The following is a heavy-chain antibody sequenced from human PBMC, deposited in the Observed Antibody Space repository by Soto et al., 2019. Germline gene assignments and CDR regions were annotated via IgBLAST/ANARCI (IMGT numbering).Heavy chain of an antibody. CDR3: ARMDQVPNNDYHYFYMDV. Sequence: GGSLRLSCEASGFSFSTYSMNWVRQAPGKGLEWVSYISSSGMTIYYADSVKGRLTISRDNAKNSLYLQMHSLRDEDTAIYFCARMDQVPNNDYHYFYMDVWGTGTTVTVSS. CDR1: GFSFSTYS. D-gene: IGHD4-17*01. J-gene: IGHJ6*03. V-gene: IGHV3-48*02. CDR2: ISSSGMTI.